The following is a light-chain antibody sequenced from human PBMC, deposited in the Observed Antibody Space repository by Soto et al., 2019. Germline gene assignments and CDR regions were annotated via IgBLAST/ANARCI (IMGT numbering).Light chain of an antibody. Sequence: EVVLTQSPATLSVSPGAGATLSCRASQSVGSNLAWYQQKPGQTPRVLIYGASTRASGIPARFSGSGFGTEFTLTISSLQSEDFVGYYCQQYSNWPLLSFGGGTKVEIK. CDR1: QSVGSN. J-gene: IGKJ4*01. V-gene: IGKV3-15*01. CDR3: QQYSNWPLLS. CDR2: GAS.